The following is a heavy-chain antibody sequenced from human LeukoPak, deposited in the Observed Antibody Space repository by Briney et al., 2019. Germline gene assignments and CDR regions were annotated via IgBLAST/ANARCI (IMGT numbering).Heavy chain of an antibody. CDR1: GGSISSHY. CDR3: ARHLSSSDFCYFDY. CDR2: IYTGGST. J-gene: IGHJ4*02. V-gene: IGHV4-4*09. Sequence: SETLSLTCTVSGGSISSHYWSWIRQPPGKGLEWIGYIYTGGSTNYNPSLKSRVTISVDTSKNQFSLKLSSVTAADTAVYYCARHLSSSDFCYFDYWGQGTLVTVSS. D-gene: IGHD3-3*01.